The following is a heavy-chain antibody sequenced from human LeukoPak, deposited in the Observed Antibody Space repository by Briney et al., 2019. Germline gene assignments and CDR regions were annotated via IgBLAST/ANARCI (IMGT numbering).Heavy chain of an antibody. V-gene: IGHV4-4*07. D-gene: IGHD3-3*01. Sequence: SETLSLTCTVSGGSISSYYWSWIRQPAGKGLEWIGRIYTSGSTNYNPSLKSRVTMSVDTSKNQFSLKLSPVTAADTAVYYCARDRRDFDFWSGYYSFDYWGQGTLVTVSS. CDR2: IYTSGST. J-gene: IGHJ4*02. CDR3: ARDRRDFDFWSGYYSFDY. CDR1: GGSISSYY.